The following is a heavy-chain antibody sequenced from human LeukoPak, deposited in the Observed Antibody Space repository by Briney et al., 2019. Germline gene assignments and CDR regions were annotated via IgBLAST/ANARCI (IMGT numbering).Heavy chain of an antibody. D-gene: IGHD3-10*01. J-gene: IGHJ6*03. CDR3: ARAAEKARARYYYMNV. CDR1: GYTFTGYY. V-gene: IGHV1-2*02. CDR2: INPNSGGT. Sequence: ASVKVSCKASGYTFTGYYMHWVRQAPGQGLEWMGWINPNSGGTNYAQKFQGRVTMTRDTSISTAYMELSSLRSEDTAVYYCARAAEKARARYYYMNVWGKGTTVTVSS.